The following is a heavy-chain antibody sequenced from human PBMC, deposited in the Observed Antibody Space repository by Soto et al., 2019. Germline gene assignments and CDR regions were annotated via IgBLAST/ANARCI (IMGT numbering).Heavy chain of an antibody. Sequence: EVQLVESGGGLVQPGGSLRLSCAASGFIFSNYWMSWVRQAPGKGLEWVANIKRDGSEKYYADSVKGRFTISRDNAKNSLYLQMDSLRPEDTGVYYCVRDLETAMADYWGQGTLVTASS. J-gene: IGHJ4*02. CDR3: VRDLETAMADY. D-gene: IGHD5-18*01. CDR2: IKRDGSEK. CDR1: GFIFSNYW. V-gene: IGHV3-7*01.